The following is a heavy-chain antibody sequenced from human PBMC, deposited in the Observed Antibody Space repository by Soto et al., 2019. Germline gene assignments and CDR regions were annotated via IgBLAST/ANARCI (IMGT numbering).Heavy chain of an antibody. Sequence: GESLKISCQASGYTFTNYWLGWVRQMPGKGLEWMGIIFPADSDTRYSPSFQGHVTMSVDKSISTAYLQWSSLKASDTAMYYCARHYLNYYDSSGYYLDYWGQGTLVTVSS. CDR2: IFPADSDT. CDR1: GYTFTNYW. CDR3: ARHYLNYYDSSGYYLDY. V-gene: IGHV5-51*01. D-gene: IGHD3-22*01. J-gene: IGHJ4*02.